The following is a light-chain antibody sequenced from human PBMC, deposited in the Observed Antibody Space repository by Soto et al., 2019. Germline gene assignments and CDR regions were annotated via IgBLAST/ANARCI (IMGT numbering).Light chain of an antibody. CDR3: QQSYDTPFT. J-gene: IGKJ3*01. Sequence: DIQMTQSPSSLSASIGDIVTITCRASQSISSYLNWYQQKPGKAPKLLMYAVSTLQSGVPSRFSGSGSGTDFTLTISSLQPEDFATYFCQQSYDTPFTFGPGTKVDI. V-gene: IGKV1-39*01. CDR1: QSISSY. CDR2: AVS.